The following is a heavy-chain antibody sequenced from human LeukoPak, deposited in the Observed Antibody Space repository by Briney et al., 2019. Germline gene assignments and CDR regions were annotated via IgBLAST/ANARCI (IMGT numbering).Heavy chain of an antibody. Sequence: GGSLRLSCAASGFSFSSYPMSWVRQAPGKPLAGVSVIGVSASTTYYADSVKGRFTIFRNNSKNTLFLQMNSLRAEDTSVYYCTKSQAASTLRSFDYWGQGTLVTVSS. CDR1: GFSFSSYP. J-gene: IGHJ4*02. D-gene: IGHD2-15*01. V-gene: IGHV3-23*01. CDR2: IGVSASTT. CDR3: TKSQAASTLRSFDY.